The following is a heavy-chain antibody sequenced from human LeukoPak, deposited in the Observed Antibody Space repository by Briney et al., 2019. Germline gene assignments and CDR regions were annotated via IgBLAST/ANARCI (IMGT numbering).Heavy chain of an antibody. J-gene: IGHJ4*02. Sequence: GGSLRLSCAASGFTVSSNYMSWVRQAPGKGLEWVSVIYSGGSTYYADSVKGRFTISRDNSKNTLYLQMSSLRAEDTAVYYCAKSPGGVPAAHDYWGQGTLVTVSS. CDR1: GFTVSSNY. D-gene: IGHD2-2*01. V-gene: IGHV3-53*01. CDR2: IYSGGST. CDR3: AKSPGGVPAAHDY.